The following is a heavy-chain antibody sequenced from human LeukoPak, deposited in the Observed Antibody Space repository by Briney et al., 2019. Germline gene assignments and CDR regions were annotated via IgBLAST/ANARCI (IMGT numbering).Heavy chain of an antibody. Sequence: GGSLRLSCAASGFTFSDYYMSWIRQAPGEGLEWVSTLTPGGDDDIHYADSVKGRFTISRDNSKNSLYLQMNSLRADDTAVYYCVRDAFGAHFDYWGQGTLVTVSS. V-gene: IGHV3-11*04. D-gene: IGHD3-16*01. J-gene: IGHJ4*02. CDR1: GFTFSDYY. CDR2: LTPGGDDDI. CDR3: VRDAFGAHFDY.